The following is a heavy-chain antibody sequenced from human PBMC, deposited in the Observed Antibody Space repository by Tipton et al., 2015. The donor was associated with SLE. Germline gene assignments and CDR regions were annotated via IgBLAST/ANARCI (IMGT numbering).Heavy chain of an antibody. CDR1: GGSLSSGGYS. V-gene: IGHV4-61*09. J-gene: IGHJ5*02. D-gene: IGHD6-6*01. Sequence: TLSLTCTVSGGSLSSGGYSWAWIRQPAGKGLEWIGHIYKSGTTNYSPSLKSRVTISVDTSKNQFSLEVHSVTAADTAVYYCARGGASSKWFDTWGQGTRVTVSS. CDR2: IYKSGTT. CDR3: ARGGASSKWFDT.